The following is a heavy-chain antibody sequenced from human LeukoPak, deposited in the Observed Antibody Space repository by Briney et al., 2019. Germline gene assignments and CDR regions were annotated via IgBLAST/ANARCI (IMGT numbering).Heavy chain of an antibody. J-gene: IGHJ4*02. D-gene: IGHD3-22*01. V-gene: IGHV4-39*07. CDR3: ARSWVWHYYDSRWDY. CDR2: IYYSGST. Sequence: SETLSLTCTVSGGSISSSSYYWGWIRQPPGKGLEWIGSIYYSGSTYYNPSLKSRVTISVDTSKNQFSLKLSSVTAADTAVYYCARSWVWHYYDSRWDYWGQGTLVTVSS. CDR1: GGSISSSSYY.